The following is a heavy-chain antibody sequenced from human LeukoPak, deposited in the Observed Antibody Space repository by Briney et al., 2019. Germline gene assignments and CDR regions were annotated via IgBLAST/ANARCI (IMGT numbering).Heavy chain of an antibody. CDR1: GYTFTSYG. J-gene: IGHJ5*02. D-gene: IGHD6-19*01. V-gene: IGHV1-18*01. CDR3: ARADGRVAVAPFDP. CDR2: ISAYNGNT. Sequence: ASVKVSCKASGYTFTSYGISWVRQAPGQGLEGMGWISAYNGNTNYAQKLQGRVTMTTDTSTSTVYMELSSLRSEDTAVYYCARADGRVAVAPFDPWGQGTLVTVSS.